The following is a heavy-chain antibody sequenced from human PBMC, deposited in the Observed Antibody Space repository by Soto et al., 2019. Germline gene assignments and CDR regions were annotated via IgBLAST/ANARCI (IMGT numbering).Heavy chain of an antibody. V-gene: IGHV3-23*01. J-gene: IGHJ4*02. CDR1: GFTFSNYA. Sequence: EVQLLESGGGLVQPGGSLRLSCVTSGFTFSNYAMSWVRQAPGKGLEWVSAISGSGSPTYYADSVKGRFTISRDNSENQVYLQMNSLRAEETAVYYCAKAMIRGVISIDCWGQGTLVTVSS. CDR2: ISGSGSPT. CDR3: AKAMIRGVISIDC. D-gene: IGHD3-10*01.